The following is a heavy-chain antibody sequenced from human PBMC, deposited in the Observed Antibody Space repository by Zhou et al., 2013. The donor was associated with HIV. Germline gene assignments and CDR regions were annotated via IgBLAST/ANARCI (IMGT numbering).Heavy chain of an antibody. D-gene: IGHD3-10*01. CDR2: IYYSGNT. V-gene: IGHV4-61*01. CDR1: GYSISSGYY. Sequence: QVQLQESGPGLVKPSETLSLSCAVSGYSISSGYYWSWIRQPPGKGLEWLGYIYYSGNTDYNPSLKSRVTISVDTSKNQFSLKLSSVTAADTAVYYCARGWYGSGSYYDYYYGMDVWGQGTTVTVSS. J-gene: IGHJ6*02. CDR3: ARGWYGSGSYYDYYYGMDV.